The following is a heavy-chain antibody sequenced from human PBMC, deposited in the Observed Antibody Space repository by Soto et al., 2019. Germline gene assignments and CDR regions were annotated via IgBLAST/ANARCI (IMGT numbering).Heavy chain of an antibody. J-gene: IGHJ5*02. CDR3: ASTTYCSSTSCYERGNCFDP. CDR1: GFTFSSYS. CDR2: VSSSSSTI. D-gene: IGHD2-2*01. V-gene: IGHV3-48*01. Sequence: EVQLVESGGGLVQPGGSLRLSCAASGFTFSSYSMNWVRQAPGKGLEWVSYVSSSSSTIYYADSVKGRFTISRDNAKNSPYLQMNSLRAEDTAVYYCASTTYCSSTSCYERGNCFDPWGQGTLVTVSS.